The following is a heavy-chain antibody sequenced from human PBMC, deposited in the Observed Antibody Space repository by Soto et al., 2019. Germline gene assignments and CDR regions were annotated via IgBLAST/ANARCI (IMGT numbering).Heavy chain of an antibody. Sequence: SETLSLTCTVSGGSISSYYWSWIRQPPGKGLEWIGYIYYSGSTNYNPSLKSRVTISVDTSKNQFSLKLSSVTAADTAVYYCARSKRYSGGLGYYFDYWGQGTLVTVSS. V-gene: IGHV4-59*01. J-gene: IGHJ4*02. CDR3: ARSKRYSGGLGYYFDY. CDR1: GGSISSYY. D-gene: IGHD6-19*01. CDR2: IYYSGST.